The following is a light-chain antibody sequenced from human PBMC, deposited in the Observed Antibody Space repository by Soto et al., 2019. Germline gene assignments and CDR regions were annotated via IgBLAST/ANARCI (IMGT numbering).Light chain of an antibody. V-gene: IGLV2-14*03. Sequence: QSALTQPASVSGSPGQSITISCTGAVSEVAGYTYVSWYQQQPGKGPKVIIYAVSNRPSGVSNRFSGSKSGTTASLTISGLQAEDEADYYCSSFTSILGLFGGGTKVTVL. CDR1: VSEVAGYTY. J-gene: IGLJ2*01. CDR3: SSFTSILGL. CDR2: AVS.